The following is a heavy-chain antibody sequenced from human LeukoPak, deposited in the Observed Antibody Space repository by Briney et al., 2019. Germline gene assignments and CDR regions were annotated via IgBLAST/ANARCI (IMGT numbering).Heavy chain of an antibody. CDR3: ARDVAGTSTYYSYGMDV. Sequence: GGSLRLSCAASGFPFCSYWMSWVRQAPGKGLEWVANIKHDGGEKYCVDSVKGRFTISRDNAKNTLNLQMNSLRGEDTAVYYCARDVAGTSTYYSYGMDVWGQGTTVTVSS. D-gene: IGHD6-13*01. J-gene: IGHJ6*02. CDR2: IKHDGGEK. CDR1: GFPFCSYW. V-gene: IGHV3-7*01.